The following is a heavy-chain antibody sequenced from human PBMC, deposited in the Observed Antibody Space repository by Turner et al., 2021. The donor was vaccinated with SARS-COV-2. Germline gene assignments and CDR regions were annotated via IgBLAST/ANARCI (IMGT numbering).Heavy chain of an antibody. CDR2: IGTGGDP. CDR1: GFTFSSYD. CDR3: ARGRGYCSSTSCYTNDAFDI. J-gene: IGHJ3*02. V-gene: IGHV3-13*05. D-gene: IGHD2-2*02. Sequence: EVQLVESGGGLVQPGGSLRLPCAASGFTFSSYDMHWVRQGTGKGLEWVSGIGTGGDPYYPGSVKGRFTISRENAKNSLYLQMNSLRAGDTAVYYCARGRGYCSSTSCYTNDAFDIWGQGTMVTISS.